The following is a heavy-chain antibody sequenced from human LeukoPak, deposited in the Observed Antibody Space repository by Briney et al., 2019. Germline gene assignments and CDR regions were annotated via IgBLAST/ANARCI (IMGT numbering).Heavy chain of an antibody. CDR2: IKQDGSEK. Sequence: GGSLRLSCAASGFTFSSYAMSWVRQAPGKGLEWVANIKQDGSEKYYVASVKGRFTISRDTAKNSLYLQMNSPRAEDTAVYYCAREGRNYFDYSGQGNPVTAS. V-gene: IGHV3-7*01. CDR1: GFTFSSYA. CDR3: AREGRNYFDY. J-gene: IGHJ4*02. D-gene: IGHD1-26*01.